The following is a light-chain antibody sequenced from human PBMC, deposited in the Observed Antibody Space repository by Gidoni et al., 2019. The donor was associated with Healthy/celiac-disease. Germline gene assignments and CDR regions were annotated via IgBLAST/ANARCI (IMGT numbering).Light chain of an antibody. Sequence: DIVMTQSPDSLAVSLGERATINCKSSQSVLYSSNNKNYLAWYQQKPGQPPKLLIYWASTRESGVPDRFSGSGSWTDFTLTISSLQAEDVAVYYCQQYYSTPQTFGQGTKVEI. CDR2: WAS. CDR1: QSVLYSSNNKNY. CDR3: QQYYSTPQT. V-gene: IGKV4-1*01. J-gene: IGKJ1*01.